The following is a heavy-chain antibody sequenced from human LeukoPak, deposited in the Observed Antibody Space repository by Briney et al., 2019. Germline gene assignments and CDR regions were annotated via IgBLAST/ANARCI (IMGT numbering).Heavy chain of an antibody. CDR3: ARTPDIVATITWFDP. J-gene: IGHJ5*02. CDR2: INPNSGGT. Sequence: ASVKVSCKASGYTFTGYYMHWVRQAPGQGLEWMGRINPNSGGTNYAQKFQGRVTMTRDTSISTAYMELSRLRSDDTAVYYCARTPDIVATITWFDPWGQGTLVTVSS. D-gene: IGHD5-12*01. CDR1: GYTFTGYY. V-gene: IGHV1-2*06.